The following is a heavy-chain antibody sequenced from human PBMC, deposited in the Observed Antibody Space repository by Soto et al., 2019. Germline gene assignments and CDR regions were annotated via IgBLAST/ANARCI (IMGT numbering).Heavy chain of an antibody. D-gene: IGHD6-25*01. CDR2: MYYSGST. V-gene: IGHV4-39*01. CDR1: GGSISSSDFY. J-gene: IGHJ5*02. Sequence: QLQLQESGPGLVKPSETLSFTCTVSGGSISSSDFYWGWLRQTPGKGLEFIGSMYYSGSTYYNPSLKSRLTISVDTSKYQFTLKLISVTAADTAVYYCAVVDSTGNWFDPWGEGALVTVSS. CDR3: AVVDSTGNWFDP.